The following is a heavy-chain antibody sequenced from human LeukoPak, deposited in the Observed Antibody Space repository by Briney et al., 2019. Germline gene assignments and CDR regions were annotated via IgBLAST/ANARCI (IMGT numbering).Heavy chain of an antibody. CDR3: ARRPRITIFGVSDYYTDV. J-gene: IGHJ6*03. V-gene: IGHV5-51*01. CDR2: IYPGDPDT. CDR1: GYSFTSYW. Sequence: GESLKISCKGSGYSFTSYWIGWVRQMPGKGLEWMGIIYPGDPDTRYSPSFQGQVTISADKSISTAYLQWSSLKASDTAMNYCARRPRITIFGVSDYYTDVWGKGTTVTVSS. D-gene: IGHD3-3*01.